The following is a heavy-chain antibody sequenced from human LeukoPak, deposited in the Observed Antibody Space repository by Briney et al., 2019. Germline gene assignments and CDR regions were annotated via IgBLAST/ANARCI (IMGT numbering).Heavy chain of an antibody. CDR1: GFTFSGYG. D-gene: IGHD2-2*01. J-gene: IGHJ4*02. V-gene: IGHV3-30*02. CDR2: IRYDGSNK. Sequence: GGSLRLSCAASGFTFSGYGMHWVRQAPGKGLEWVAFIRYDGSNKYYADSVKGRFTISRDNSKNTLYLQMNSLRAEDTAVYYCAKDSGRIVVVPAASDYWGQGTLVTVSS. CDR3: AKDSGRIVVVPAASDY.